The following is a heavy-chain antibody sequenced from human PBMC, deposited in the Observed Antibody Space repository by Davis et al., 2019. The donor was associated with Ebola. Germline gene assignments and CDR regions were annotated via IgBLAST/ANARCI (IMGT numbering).Heavy chain of an antibody. CDR2: INHSGST. CDR1: GGSFSGYY. V-gene: IGHV4-34*01. D-gene: IGHD5-18*01. CDR3: ARISRGYGYKPGLAEYFQH. Sequence: MPSETLSLTCAVYGGSFSGYYWSWIRQPPGKGLEWIGEINHSGSTNYNPSLKSRVTISVDTSKNQFSLKLSSVTAADTAVYYCARISRGYGYKPGLAEYFQHWGQGTLVTVSS. J-gene: IGHJ1*01.